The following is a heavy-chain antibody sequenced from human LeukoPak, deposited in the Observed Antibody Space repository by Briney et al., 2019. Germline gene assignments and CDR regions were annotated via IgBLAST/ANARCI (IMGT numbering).Heavy chain of an antibody. CDR3: ARAVGPFDI. CDR1: GFTFTNYA. V-gene: IGHV3-23*01. Sequence: GGSLRLSCAASGFTFTNYAMNWVRQAPGKGLEWVSTLSPSGADTYYADSAKGRFTISRDNSKNTLYLQMDSLRAEDTAVYYCARAVGPFDIWGQGTIVIVSS. CDR2: LSPSGADT. J-gene: IGHJ3*02.